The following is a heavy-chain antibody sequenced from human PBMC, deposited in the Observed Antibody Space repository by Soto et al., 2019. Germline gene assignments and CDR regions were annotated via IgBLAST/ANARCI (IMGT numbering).Heavy chain of an antibody. CDR1: GGSFSCYY. CDR3: ARGLSIRDDYNPFDY. D-gene: IGHD4-4*01. V-gene: IGHV4-34*01. Sequence: SETLSLTCAVYGGSFSCYYWSWIRQPPGKGLEWIGEINHSGSTNYNPSLKSRVTISVDTSKNQFSLKLSSVTAADTAVYYCARGLSIRDDYNPFDYWGQGTLVTVSS. CDR2: INHSGST. J-gene: IGHJ4*02.